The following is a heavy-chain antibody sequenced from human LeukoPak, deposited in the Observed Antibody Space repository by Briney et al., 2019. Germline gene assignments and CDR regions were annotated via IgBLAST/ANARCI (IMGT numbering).Heavy chain of an antibody. CDR3: AILTYYYDSSGLDDNY. J-gene: IGHJ4*02. CDR1: GFTFSSYG. Sequence: DPGGSLRLSCAASGFTFSSYGMHWVRQAPGKGLEWVAVISYDGSNKYYADSVKGRFTISRDNSKNTLYLQMNSLRAEDTAVYYCAILTYYYDSSGLDDNYWGQGTLVTVSS. V-gene: IGHV3-30*03. D-gene: IGHD3-22*01. CDR2: ISYDGSNK.